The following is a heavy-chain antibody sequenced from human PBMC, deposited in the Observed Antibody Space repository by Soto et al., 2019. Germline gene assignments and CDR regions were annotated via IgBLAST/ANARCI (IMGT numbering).Heavy chain of an antibody. D-gene: IGHD3-3*01. CDR1: GGSISSYY. J-gene: IGHJ4*02. Sequence: SATLSLTCTVSGGSISSYYWSWIRQPPGKGLEWIGYIYYSGSTNYNPSLKSRVTISVDTSKNQFSLKLSSVTAADTAVYYCARLQYYDFWSGPPPNFDYWGQGTLVTVSS. V-gene: IGHV4-59*08. CDR2: IYYSGST. CDR3: ARLQYYDFWSGPPPNFDY.